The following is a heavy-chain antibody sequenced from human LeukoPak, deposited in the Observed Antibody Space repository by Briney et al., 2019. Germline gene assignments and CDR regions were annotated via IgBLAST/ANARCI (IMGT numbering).Heavy chain of an antibody. Sequence: SETLSLTCTVSGGSTSSYYWSWIRQPPGKGLEWIGYIYYSGSTNYNPSLKSRVTISVDTSKNQFSLKLSSVTAADTAVYYCARVRDGYNRGVDYFDYWGQGTLVTVSS. CDR1: GGSTSSYY. V-gene: IGHV4-59*01. CDR2: IYYSGST. D-gene: IGHD5-24*01. J-gene: IGHJ4*02. CDR3: ARVRDGYNRGVDYFDY.